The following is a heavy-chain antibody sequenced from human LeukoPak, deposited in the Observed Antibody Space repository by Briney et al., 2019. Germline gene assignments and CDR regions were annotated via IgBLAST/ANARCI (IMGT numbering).Heavy chain of an antibody. D-gene: IGHD4-23*01. CDR2: IGVGSSSQ. V-gene: IGHV3-48*01. CDR1: GFTFSYYA. Sequence: GGSLRLSCAASGFTFSYYAMNWVRHAPGKGLEWVSYIGVGSSSQYYGDSVKGRFTISRDDAKNSVYLQMNSLRAEDTAVYYCARDYGGSSPFDYWGQGTLVTVSS. J-gene: IGHJ4*02. CDR3: ARDYGGSSPFDY.